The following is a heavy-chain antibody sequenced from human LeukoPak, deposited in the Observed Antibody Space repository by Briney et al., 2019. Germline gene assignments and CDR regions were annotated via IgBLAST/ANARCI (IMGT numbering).Heavy chain of an antibody. Sequence: SETLSLTCAVYGGSFSGYYWSWIRQPPGKGLEWIWEINHSGSTNYNPSLKSRVTIPVDTSTNKFSLKLSSVTAADTAVYYCARSGRDGYNSDAFDIWGQGTMVTISS. J-gene: IGHJ3*02. V-gene: IGHV4-34*01. D-gene: IGHD5-24*01. CDR1: GGSFSGYY. CDR2: INHSGST. CDR3: ARSGRDGYNSDAFDI.